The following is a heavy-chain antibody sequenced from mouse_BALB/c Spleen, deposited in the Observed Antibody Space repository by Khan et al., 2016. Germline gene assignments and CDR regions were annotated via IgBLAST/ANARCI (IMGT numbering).Heavy chain of an antibody. V-gene: IGHV9-3-1*01. D-gene: IGHD2-2*01. CDR2: INTYTGEP. J-gene: IGHJ3*01. CDR1: EYTFTNYG. CDR3: AREPFGGYPFAY. Sequence: QIQLVQSGPELKKPGETVKISCKASEYTFTNYGMNWVKQAPGKGLKWMGWINTYTGEPTYADDFKGRFAFSLETSASTAYLEINNLKNEDTATCFCAREPFGGYPFAYWGQGTLVTVSA.